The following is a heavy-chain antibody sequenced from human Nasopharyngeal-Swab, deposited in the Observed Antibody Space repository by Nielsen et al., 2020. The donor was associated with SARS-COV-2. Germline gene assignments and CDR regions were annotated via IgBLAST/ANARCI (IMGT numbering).Heavy chain of an antibody. J-gene: IGHJ4*02. V-gene: IGHV3-7*05. CDR2: INEGGSEE. D-gene: IGHD1-26*01. CDR3: VRGSSAVFGPGIDH. CDR1: GFTFSSYG. Sequence: GESLKISCAASGFTFSSYGMHWVRQAPGKRLEWVARINEGGSEEGYVALSRGRFTISRDNAENSLYLQMNNLRAEDTALYYCVRGSSAVFGPGIDHWGQGTLVTVSS.